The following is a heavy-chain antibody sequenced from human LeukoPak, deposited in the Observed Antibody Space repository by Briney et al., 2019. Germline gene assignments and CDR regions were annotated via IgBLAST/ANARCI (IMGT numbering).Heavy chain of an antibody. CDR1: GFTFSSYA. Sequence: PGGSLRLSCSASGFTFSSYALHWVRQAPGKGLEYVSGINDNGGRTHYGDSVKGRFSISRDNSKNTLYLQMSTLRVEDTAVYYCVKDIRGSYAFVYWGEGTLVTVSS. J-gene: IGHJ4*02. CDR3: VKDIRGSYAFVY. V-gene: IGHV3-64D*09. D-gene: IGHD1-26*01. CDR2: INDNGGRT.